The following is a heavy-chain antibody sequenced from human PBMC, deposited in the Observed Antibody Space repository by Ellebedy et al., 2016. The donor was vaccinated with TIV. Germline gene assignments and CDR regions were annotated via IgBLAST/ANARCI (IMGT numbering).Heavy chain of an antibody. V-gene: IGHV4-59*01. CDR2: IYYSGST. Sequence: MPSETLSLTCTVSGGSISSYYWSWIRQPPGKGLEWIGYIYYSGSTNYNPSLKSRVTISVDTSKNQFSLKLRSVTAADTAVYYCASGVVVTAIRYWGQGTLVTVSS. CDR1: GGSISSYY. CDR3: ASGVVVTAIRY. J-gene: IGHJ4*02. D-gene: IGHD2-21*02.